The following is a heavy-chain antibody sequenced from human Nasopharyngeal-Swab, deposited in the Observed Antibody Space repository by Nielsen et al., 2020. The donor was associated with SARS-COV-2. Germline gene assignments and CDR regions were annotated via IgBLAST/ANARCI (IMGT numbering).Heavy chain of an antibody. V-gene: IGHV3-23*01. Sequence: GESLKISCAASGFTFRSYAMSWVRQAPGKGLEWVSAISGSGDSGTYYADSVKGRFTISRDNAKNSLYLQMNSQRAEDTAVYYCARDGLDYDFWSAYFMDVWGQGTTVTVSS. CDR2: ISGSGDSGT. D-gene: IGHD3-3*01. J-gene: IGHJ6*02. CDR1: GFTFRSYA. CDR3: ARDGLDYDFWSAYFMDV.